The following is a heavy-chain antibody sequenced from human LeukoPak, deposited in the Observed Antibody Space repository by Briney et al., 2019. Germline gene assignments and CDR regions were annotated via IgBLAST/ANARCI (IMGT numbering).Heavy chain of an antibody. V-gene: IGHV3-30*04. J-gene: IGHJ4*02. Sequence: PGGSLRLSCAASGFTFSSYAMHWVRQAPGKGLEWVAVISYDGSNKYYADSVKGRFTISRDNSKNTLYLQMNSLRAEDTAVYYCAKDWRAVAGKSLDYWGQGTLVTVSS. D-gene: IGHD6-19*01. CDR3: AKDWRAVAGKSLDY. CDR1: GFTFSSYA. CDR2: ISYDGSNK.